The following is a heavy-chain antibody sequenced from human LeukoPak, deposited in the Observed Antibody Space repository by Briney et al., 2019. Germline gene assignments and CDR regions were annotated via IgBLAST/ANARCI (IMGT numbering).Heavy chain of an antibody. CDR3: ARDTPRPYGSGYGDYFYYYYMEV. V-gene: IGHV3-23*01. J-gene: IGHJ6*03. CDR2: ISGSGGNR. CDR1: GFTFSSHG. Sequence: GETLRLSCAASGFTFSSHGMNWVRQAPGKGLEWVSGISGSGGNRYYADSVKGRFTISRDNSRNTLYLQMYNLKAEDTAVYDCARDTPRPYGSGYGDYFYYYYMEVWGKGTTVTISS. D-gene: IGHD3-10*01.